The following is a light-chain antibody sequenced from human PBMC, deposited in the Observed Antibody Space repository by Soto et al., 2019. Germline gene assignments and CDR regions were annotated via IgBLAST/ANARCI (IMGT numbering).Light chain of an antibody. J-gene: IGKJ2*01. CDR3: QQYNSYDT. CDR2: KAS. CDR1: ESISSW. V-gene: IGKV1-5*03. Sequence: DIQMTQSPSTLSASVGDRVTITCRASESISSWLAWYQQKPGKAPKVLIYKASSLESGVPSRFSGSGSGTEFTLTISSLQPDDFATYYCQQYNSYDTFGQGTKLEIK.